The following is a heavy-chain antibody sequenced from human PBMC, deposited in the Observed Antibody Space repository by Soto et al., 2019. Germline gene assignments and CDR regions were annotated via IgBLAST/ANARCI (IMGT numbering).Heavy chain of an antibody. CDR1: GFTFSSYA. J-gene: IGHJ3*01. Sequence: PGGSLRLSCSASGFTFSSYAMHWVRQAPGKGLEYVSAITNNGGNTYYPDSMSGRFTIYRDNSENTLYLQISSLRAEDTAFYYCVKALSARYNSAKAFDVWGQGTMVTVSS. V-gene: IGHV3-64D*06. D-gene: IGHD2-2*02. CDR3: VKALSARYNSAKAFDV. CDR2: ITNNGGNT.